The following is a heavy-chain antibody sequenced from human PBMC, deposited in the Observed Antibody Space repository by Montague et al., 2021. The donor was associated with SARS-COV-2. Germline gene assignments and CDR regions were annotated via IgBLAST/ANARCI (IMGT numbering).Heavy chain of an antibody. D-gene: IGHD3-10*01. CDR3: ARAAQKQYVLLWFGELLHDAFDI. CDR1: GFTFSRYA. CDR2: LSYDVSNQ. V-gene: IGHV3-30-3*01. Sequence: SLRLSGAASGFTFSRYAMHWVRQAPGKGLEWVAVLSYDVSNQYYSDSFXVLFTISRDNSKNTLYLQMNSLRAEDTAVYYCARAAQKQYVLLWFGELLHDAFDIWGQGTMVTVSS. J-gene: IGHJ3*02.